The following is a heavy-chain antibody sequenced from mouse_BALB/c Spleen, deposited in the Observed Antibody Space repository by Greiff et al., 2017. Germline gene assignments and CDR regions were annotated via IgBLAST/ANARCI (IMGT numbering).Heavy chain of an antibody. CDR1: GFAFSSYD. Sequence: EVKLVESGGGLVKPGGSLKLSCAASGFAFSSYDMSWVRQTPEKRLEWVAYISSGGGSTYYPDTVKGRFTISRDNAKNTLYLQMSSLKSEDTAMYYCARDGSSSAWFAYWGQGTLVTVSA. D-gene: IGHD1-1*01. CDR3: ARDGSSSAWFAY. J-gene: IGHJ3*01. V-gene: IGHV5-12-1*01. CDR2: ISSGGGST.